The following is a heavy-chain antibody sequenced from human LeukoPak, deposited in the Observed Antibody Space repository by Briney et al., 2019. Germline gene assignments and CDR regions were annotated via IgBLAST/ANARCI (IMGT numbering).Heavy chain of an antibody. CDR2: VSYDGSNK. J-gene: IGHJ6*02. V-gene: IGHV3-30*03. CDR1: GFTFSNYG. Sequence: GRSLRLSCAASGFTFSNYGMHWVRQAPAKGLEWVGAVSYDGSNKYYADSVKGRFTISRDNSKNTLYLQMNSLRAEDTAVYYCARDLRRYCSSTSCYGMDVWGQGTTVTVSS. D-gene: IGHD2-2*01. CDR3: ARDLRRYCSSTSCYGMDV.